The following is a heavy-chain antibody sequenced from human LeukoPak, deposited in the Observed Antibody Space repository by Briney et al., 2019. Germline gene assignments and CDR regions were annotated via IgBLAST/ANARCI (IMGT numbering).Heavy chain of an antibody. D-gene: IGHD6-19*01. Sequence: PGGSLRLSCAASGLTFINAWMSWVRQAPGEGLEWVGRIISNSDGGTTDYAAPVKGRFTISRDDSKNTLYLQMNSLKTEDTAVYYCTKVLVSDWYYRYFDYWGQGTLVTVSS. CDR3: TKVLVSDWYYRYFDY. V-gene: IGHV3-15*01. CDR1: GLTFINAW. J-gene: IGHJ4*02. CDR2: IISNSDGGTT.